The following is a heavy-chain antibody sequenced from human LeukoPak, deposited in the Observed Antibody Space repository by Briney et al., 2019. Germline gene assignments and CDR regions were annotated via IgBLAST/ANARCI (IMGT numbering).Heavy chain of an antibody. CDR1: GYSFTSCW. J-gene: IGHJ6*03. V-gene: IGHV5-51*01. Sequence: GAAPKTSRKGSGYSFTSCWIGRELQLPAQGLESRMVMSYGDSDTRYSPSFQGQVHISADKSIGTAYLQWSSLKASDTAMYYCARVEQLSLSHDYYYCLDVWGKGTTVTVSS. CDR2: MSYGDSDT. CDR3: ARVEQLSLSHDYYYCLDV. D-gene: IGHD6-13*01.